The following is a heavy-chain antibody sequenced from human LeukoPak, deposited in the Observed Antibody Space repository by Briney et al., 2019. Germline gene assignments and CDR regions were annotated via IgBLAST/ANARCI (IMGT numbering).Heavy chain of an antibody. D-gene: IGHD2-2*01. CDR2: ISYDGSNK. Sequence: GGSLRLSCAASGFTFSSYAMHWVRQAPGKGLEWVAVISYDGSNKYYADSVKGRFTISRDNPKNTLYLQMNSLRAEDTAVYYCVGSVVVPAATFDYWGQGTLVTVSS. CDR1: GFTFSSYA. CDR3: VGSVVVPAATFDY. J-gene: IGHJ4*02. V-gene: IGHV3-30*04.